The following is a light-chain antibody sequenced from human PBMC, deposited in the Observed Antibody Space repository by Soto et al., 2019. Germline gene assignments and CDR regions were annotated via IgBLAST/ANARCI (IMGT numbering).Light chain of an antibody. CDR1: QSVSSY. Sequence: PGERATLSCRASQSVSSYLAWCQQKPGQAPRLLIYDASNRATGIPARFSGSGSGTDFTLTISSLEPEDFAVYYCQQRSNWPPMYTFGQGTKLEIK. J-gene: IGKJ2*01. CDR3: QQRSNWPPMYT. V-gene: IGKV3-11*01. CDR2: DAS.